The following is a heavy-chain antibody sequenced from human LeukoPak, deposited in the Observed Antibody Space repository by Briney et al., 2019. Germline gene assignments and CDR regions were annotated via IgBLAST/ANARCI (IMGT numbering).Heavy chain of an antibody. CDR2: ISAYNGNT. V-gene: IGHV1-18*01. J-gene: IGHJ6*03. Sequence: GASVKVSCKTSGYTFTSYGISWVRQAPGQGLEWMGWISAYNGNTNYAQKLQGRVTMTTDTSTSTAYMELRSLRSDDTAVYYCARTSLDYYYYYMDVWGKGTTVTVSS. CDR3: ARTSLDYYYYYMDV. CDR1: GYTFTSYG.